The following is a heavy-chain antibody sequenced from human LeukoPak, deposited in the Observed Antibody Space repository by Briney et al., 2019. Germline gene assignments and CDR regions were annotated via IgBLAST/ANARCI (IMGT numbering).Heavy chain of an antibody. J-gene: IGHJ4*02. V-gene: IGHV4-34*01. D-gene: IGHD6-19*01. CDR3: ARSVSGWYTTYYFDY. CDR1: GGSFSGYC. CDR2: INHSGST. Sequence: SETLSLTCAVYGGSFSGYCWSWIRQPPGKGLEWIGEINHSGSTNYNPSLKSRVTISVNTSKNQFSLKLSSVTAADTAVYYCARSVSGWYTTYYFDYWGQGTLVTVSS.